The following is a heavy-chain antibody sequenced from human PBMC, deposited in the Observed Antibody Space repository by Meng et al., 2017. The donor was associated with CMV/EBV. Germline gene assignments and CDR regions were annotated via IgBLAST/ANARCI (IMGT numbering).Heavy chain of an antibody. Sequence: QVQLQQWGAGLLKPSETLSLPCAVYGGSFSGYYWSWIRQPPGKGLEWIGEINHSGSTNYNPSLKSRVTISVDTSKNQFSLKLSSVTAADTVVYYCARGGNWFDPWGQGTLVTVSS. CDR1: GGSFSGYY. CDR2: INHSGST. J-gene: IGHJ5*02. V-gene: IGHV4-34*01. CDR3: ARGGNWFDP.